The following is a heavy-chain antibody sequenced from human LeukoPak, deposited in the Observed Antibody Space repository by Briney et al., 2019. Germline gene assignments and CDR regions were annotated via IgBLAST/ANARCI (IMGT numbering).Heavy chain of an antibody. V-gene: IGHV4-59*01. Sequence: SETLSLTCTVSGGSISSYYWSWIRQPPGKVLEWIGYIYYSGSTNYNPSLKSRVTISVDTSKNQFSLKLSSVTAADTAGYYCARSYQTFYYYYGMDVWGQGTTVTVSS. CDR1: GGSISSYY. D-gene: IGHD2-2*01. J-gene: IGHJ6*02. CDR2: IYYSGST. CDR3: ARSYQTFYYYYGMDV.